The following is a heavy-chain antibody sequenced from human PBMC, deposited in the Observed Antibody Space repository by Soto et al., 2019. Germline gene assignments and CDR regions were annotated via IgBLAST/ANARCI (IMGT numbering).Heavy chain of an antibody. Sequence: EVQLLQSGGGLVQPGGSLRLSCGASGFTFSNYAMTWVRQAPGKGLEWVSRISGGGDSTNYADSVKGRFTISRDKSKNTLFLQMNSLRAEDTAVYYCASPGRLGYCSGGSCYATWGQGTKVIVSS. V-gene: IGHV3-23*01. CDR1: GFTFSNYA. J-gene: IGHJ3*01. CDR3: ASPGRLGYCSGGSCYAT. D-gene: IGHD2-15*01. CDR2: ISGGGDST.